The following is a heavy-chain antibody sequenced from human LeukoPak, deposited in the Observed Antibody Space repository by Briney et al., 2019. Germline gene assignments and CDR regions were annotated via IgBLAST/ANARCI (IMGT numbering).Heavy chain of an antibody. CDR1: GFTFSRYW. J-gene: IGHJ4*02. Sequence: SGGSLTLSCAASGFTFSRYWMYWVRQAPGKGLEWVSSINGVGGSTYYADSVKGRFTISRDNSKNTLYLQMNSLRAEDTALYYCAKYYYDGGAYSFDYWGQGTLVTVSS. V-gene: IGHV3-23*01. D-gene: IGHD3-22*01. CDR2: INGVGGST. CDR3: AKYYYDGGAYSFDY.